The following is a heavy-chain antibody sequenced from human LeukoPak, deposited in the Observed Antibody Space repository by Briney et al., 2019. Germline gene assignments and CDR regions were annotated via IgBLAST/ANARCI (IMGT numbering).Heavy chain of an antibody. Sequence: ASVKVSCKASGYPLTSYAITWVRQAPGQGLEWMGWISAYNGNTNSAQKLQGRVTMTTDSSTSTAYMELRSLRSDDTAVYYCARGYYDSSSYYYDYWGQGTLVTVSS. D-gene: IGHD3-22*01. J-gene: IGHJ4*02. V-gene: IGHV1-18*01. CDR1: GYPLTSYA. CDR3: ARGYYDSSSYYYDY. CDR2: ISAYNGNT.